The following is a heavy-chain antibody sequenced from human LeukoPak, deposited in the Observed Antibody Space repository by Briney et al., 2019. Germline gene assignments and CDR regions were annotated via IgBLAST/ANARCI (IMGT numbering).Heavy chain of an antibody. D-gene: IGHD3-9*01. CDR3: ARQLQYYDILTGYLPSGMDV. V-gene: IGHV2-70*11. CDR2: IDWDDDK. Sequence: SGPTLVNPTQTLTLTCTFSVFSLSTSGMCVSWIRQPPGKALEWLARIDWDDDKYYSTSLKTRLTISKDTSKNQVVLTMTNMDPVDTATYYCARQLQYYDILTGYLPSGMDVWGQGTTVTVSS. CDR1: VFSLSTSGMC. J-gene: IGHJ6*02.